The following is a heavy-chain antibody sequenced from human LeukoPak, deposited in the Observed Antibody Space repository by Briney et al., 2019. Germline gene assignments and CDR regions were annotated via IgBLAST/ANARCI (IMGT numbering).Heavy chain of an antibody. D-gene: IGHD3-10*01. J-gene: IGHJ4*02. V-gene: IGHV3-7*01. CDR2: IKQDGSEK. Sequence: PGGSLRLSCAASGFTFSSYAMSWVRQAPGKGLEWVANIKQDGSEKYYVDSVKGRFTISRDNAKNSLYLQMNSLRAEDTAVYYCARGGVGDHFDYWGQGTLVTVSS. CDR3: ARGGVGDHFDY. CDR1: GFTFSSYA.